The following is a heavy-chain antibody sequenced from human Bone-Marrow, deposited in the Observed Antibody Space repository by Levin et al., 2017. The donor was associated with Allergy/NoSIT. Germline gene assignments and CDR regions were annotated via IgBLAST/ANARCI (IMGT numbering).Heavy chain of an antibody. D-gene: IGHD4-17*01. CDR3: TAVTALTAARNYISM. J-gene: IGHJ3*02. CDR2: IGQDGSEK. V-gene: IGHV3-7*01. CDR1: AFSFSNYW. Sequence: PGESLKISCVASAFSFSNYWMSWVRQAPGQGLEWVANIGQDGSEKYYVDSVKGRFTISRDNARHSLYLHMDTLRAEDTGVYYCTAVTALTAARNYISMWGQGTAVTVSS.